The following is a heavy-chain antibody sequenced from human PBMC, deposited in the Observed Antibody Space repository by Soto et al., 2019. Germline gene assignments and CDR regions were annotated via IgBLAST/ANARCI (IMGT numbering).Heavy chain of an antibody. J-gene: IGHJ6*02. D-gene: IGHD1-1*01. CDR3: AKGRGEMNCANYYGLDV. CDR2: TTYEGSQI. Sequence: QVQLVESGGGVVQPGRSLRLACAASGFTFPRFGMHWVRQAPGKGLEWVAFTTYEGSQIYYADAVKGRFTISRDNGDNTLSLQMDNLRTEDTATYFCAKGRGEMNCANYYGLDVWGQGTTVTVSS. V-gene: IGHV3-30*18. CDR1: GFTFPRFG.